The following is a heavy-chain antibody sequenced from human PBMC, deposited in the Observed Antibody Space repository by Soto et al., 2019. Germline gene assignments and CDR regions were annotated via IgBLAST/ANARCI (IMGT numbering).Heavy chain of an antibody. Sequence: SVKVSCKASGGTFSSYAISWVRQAPGQGLEWMGGIIPIFGTANYAQKFQGRVTITADESTSTAYMELSSLRSEDTAVYYCAGGGIAARQYYYYYYGMAVWGQGTTVTVSS. CDR1: GGTFSSYA. CDR3: AGGGIAARQYYYYYYGMAV. D-gene: IGHD6-6*01. J-gene: IGHJ6*02. V-gene: IGHV1-69*13. CDR2: IIPIFGTA.